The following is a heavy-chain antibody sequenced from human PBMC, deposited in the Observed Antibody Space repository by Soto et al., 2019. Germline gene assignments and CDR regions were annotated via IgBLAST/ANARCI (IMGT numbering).Heavy chain of an antibody. CDR1: GFTFTSSA. CDR3: AADSSYDILTGYGWFDP. D-gene: IGHD3-9*01. J-gene: IGHJ5*02. CDR2: IVVGSGNT. Sequence: QMQLVQSGPEVKKPGTSVKVSCKASGFTFTSSAMQWVRQARGQRLEWIGWIVVGSGNTNYAQKFQERVTLTRXXSXSXXYMELSSLRSEDTAVYYCAADSSYDILTGYGWFDPWGQGTLVTVSS. V-gene: IGHV1-58*02.